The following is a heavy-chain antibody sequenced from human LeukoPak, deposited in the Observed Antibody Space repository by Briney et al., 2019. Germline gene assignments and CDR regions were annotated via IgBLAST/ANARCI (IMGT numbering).Heavy chain of an antibody. CDR3: ARAVEEWYPFDY. Sequence: PGGSLRLSCAASGFTVSSNYMSWVRQAPGKGLEWVSVIYSGGSTYYADSVKGRFTISRDNSKNTLYLQMNSLRAEDTAVYYCARAVEEWYPFDYWGQGTPVTVSS. J-gene: IGHJ4*02. V-gene: IGHV3-53*01. CDR2: IYSGGST. D-gene: IGHD3-3*01. CDR1: GFTVSSNY.